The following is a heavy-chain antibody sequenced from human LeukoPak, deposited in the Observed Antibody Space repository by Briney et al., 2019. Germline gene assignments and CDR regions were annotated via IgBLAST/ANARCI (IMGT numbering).Heavy chain of an antibody. CDR3: ARARSDCSSTSCYPYYYYMDV. V-gene: IGHV4-38-2*02. Sequence: SETLSLTCTVSGYSISGGYYWGWIRPPPGKGLEWSGSIYHIGSTYYNPSRKSRVTISVDTSKNQFSLKRSSVTAADTAVYYCARARSDCSSTSCYPYYYYMDVWGKGTTVTVSS. D-gene: IGHD2-2*01. J-gene: IGHJ6*03. CDR2: IYHIGST. CDR1: GYSISGGYY.